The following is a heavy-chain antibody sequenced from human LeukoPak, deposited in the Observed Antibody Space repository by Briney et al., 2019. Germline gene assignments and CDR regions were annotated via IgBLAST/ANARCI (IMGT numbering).Heavy chain of an antibody. V-gene: IGHV4-59*08. CDR1: GGSISSCY. J-gene: IGHJ4*02. CDR2: IYYSGST. Sequence: PSETLSLTCTVSGGSISSCYWSWIRQPPGKGLEWIGYIYYSGSTNYNPSLKSRVTISVDTSKNQFSLKLSSVTAADTAVYYCARLYYYDSSGYTFPRAYFDYWGQGTLVTVSS. CDR3: ARLYYYDSSGYTFPRAYFDY. D-gene: IGHD3-22*01.